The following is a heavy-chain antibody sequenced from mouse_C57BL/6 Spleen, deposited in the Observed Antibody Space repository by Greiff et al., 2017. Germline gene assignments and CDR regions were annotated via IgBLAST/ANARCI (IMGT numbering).Heavy chain of an antibody. V-gene: IGHV1-50*01. CDR3: ARRVYYYGSSYWYFDV. D-gene: IGHD1-1*01. J-gene: IGHJ1*03. CDR1: GYTFTSYW. CDR2: IDPSDSYT. Sequence: QLQQPGAELVKPGASVKLSCKASGYTFTSYWMQWVKQRPGQGLEWIGEIDPSDSYTNYNQKFKGKATLTVDTSSSTAYMQLSSLTSEDSAVYYCARRVYYYGSSYWYFDVWGTGTTVTVSS.